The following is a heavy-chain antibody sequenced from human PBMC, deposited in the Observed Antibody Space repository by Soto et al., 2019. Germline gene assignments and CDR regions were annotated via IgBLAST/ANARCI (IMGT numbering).Heavy chain of an antibody. CDR1: GFTFSSYA. CDR3: ATLQSKWLQSPFDY. Sequence: GGSLRLSCAASGFTFSSYAMSWVRQAPGKGLEWVSAISGSGGSTYYADSVKGRFTISRDNSKNTLYLQMNSLRAEDTAVYYCATLQSKWLQSPFDYWGQGTPVTVSS. D-gene: IGHD5-12*01. V-gene: IGHV3-23*01. CDR2: ISGSGGST. J-gene: IGHJ4*02.